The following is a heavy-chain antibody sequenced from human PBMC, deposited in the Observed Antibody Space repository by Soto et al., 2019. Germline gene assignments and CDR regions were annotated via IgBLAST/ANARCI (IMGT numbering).Heavy chain of an antibody. CDR2: IWYDGSNK. Sequence: QVQLVESGGGVVQPGRSLRLSCAASGFTFSSYGMHWVRQAPGKGLEWVAVIWYDGSNKYYADSVKGRFTISRDNSKNTLYPQMNGLRDEDTAVYYCARERGGGSDAFDCWGQGTLVPVSS. CDR1: GFTFSSYG. J-gene: IGHJ4*02. V-gene: IGHV3-33*01. D-gene: IGHD2-15*01. CDR3: ARERGGGSDAFDC.